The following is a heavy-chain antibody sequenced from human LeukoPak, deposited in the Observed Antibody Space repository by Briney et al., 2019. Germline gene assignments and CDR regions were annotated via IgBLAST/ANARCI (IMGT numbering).Heavy chain of an antibody. J-gene: IGHJ4*02. CDR2: IKQDGSEK. V-gene: IGHV3-7*01. D-gene: IGHD4-17*01. CDR3: ARDPYGDYAPFDY. CDR1: GFTFSSYS. Sequence: PGGSLRLSCAASGFTFSSYSMNWVRQAPGKGLEWVANIKQDGSEKYYVDSVKGRFTISRDNAKNSLYLQMNSLRAEDTAVYYCARDPYGDYAPFDYWGQGTLVTFSS.